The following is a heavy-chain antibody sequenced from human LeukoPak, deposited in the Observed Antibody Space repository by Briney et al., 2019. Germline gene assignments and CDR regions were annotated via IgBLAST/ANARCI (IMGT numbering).Heavy chain of an antibody. Sequence: SETLSLTCAVYGGSFSGYYWSWIRQPPGKGLEWIGEINHSGSTNYNPSLKSRVTISVDTSKNQFSPKLSSVTAADTAVYYCARGVMIVVVVADESYYFDYWGQGTLVTVSS. CDR3: ARGVMIVVVVADESYYFDY. J-gene: IGHJ4*02. V-gene: IGHV4-34*01. CDR1: GGSFSGYY. CDR2: INHSGST. D-gene: IGHD2-15*01.